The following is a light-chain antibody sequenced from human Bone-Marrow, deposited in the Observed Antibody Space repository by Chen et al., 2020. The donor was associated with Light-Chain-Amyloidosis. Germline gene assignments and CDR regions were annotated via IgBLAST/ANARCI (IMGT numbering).Light chain of an antibody. V-gene: IGLV2-14*01. Sequence: ALTQPASVSGSPGQPITISCTGTSSDIGDYNYVSWYQQHPGKAPKHMIYDVSNRPSGVSDRFSGSKSGVTASLTISGLQAEDEADYFCSSYTSSSTRVFGGGTKLTVL. CDR3: SSYTSSSTRV. CDR1: SSDIGDYNY. CDR2: DVS. J-gene: IGLJ3*02.